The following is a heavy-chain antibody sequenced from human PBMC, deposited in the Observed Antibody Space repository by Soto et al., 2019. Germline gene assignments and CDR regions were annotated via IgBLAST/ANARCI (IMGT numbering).Heavy chain of an antibody. D-gene: IGHD1-26*01. CDR2: IYYGVST. V-gene: IGHV4-61*01. CDR3: ARDQSGTYAFEH. J-gene: IGHJ1*01. CDR1: GGSVSGGNY. Sequence: QVQLQESGPGLVKPSETLSLNCTVSGGSVSGGNYWSWIRQPPGKGLEWIGYIYYGVSTNYSPSLKSLATISVDTYKNQISLKLTSVTAADTAVYYCARDQSGTYAFEHWGQGTLVTVSS.